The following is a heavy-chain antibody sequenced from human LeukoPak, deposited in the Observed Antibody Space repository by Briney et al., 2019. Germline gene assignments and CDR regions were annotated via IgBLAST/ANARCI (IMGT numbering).Heavy chain of an antibody. Sequence: SETLSLTCTVSGGSISSYYWSWIRQPPGMGLEWIGYIYYSGSTNYNPSLKSRVTISVDTSKNQFSLKLSSVTAADTAVYYCARDSDFWSGYYYMDVWGKGTTVTVSS. D-gene: IGHD3-3*01. J-gene: IGHJ6*03. CDR1: GGSISSYY. CDR2: IYYSGST. CDR3: ARDSDFWSGYYYMDV. V-gene: IGHV4-59*01.